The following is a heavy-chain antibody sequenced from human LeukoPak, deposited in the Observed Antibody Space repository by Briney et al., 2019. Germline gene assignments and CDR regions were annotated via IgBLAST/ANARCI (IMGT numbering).Heavy chain of an antibody. CDR3: ARFISLRDYYYGMDV. CDR2: INPSGGST. V-gene: IGHV1-46*01. D-gene: IGHD5-12*01. Sequence: ASVKVSCKASGYTFTGYYMHWVRQAPGQGLEWMGIINPSGGSTSYAQKFQGRVTMTRDTSTSTVYMELSSLRSEDTAVYYCARFISLRDYYYGMDVWGQGTTVTVSS. J-gene: IGHJ6*02. CDR1: GYTFTGYY.